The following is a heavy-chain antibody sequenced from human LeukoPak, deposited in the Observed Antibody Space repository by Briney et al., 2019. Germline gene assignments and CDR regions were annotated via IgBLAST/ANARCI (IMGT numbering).Heavy chain of an antibody. V-gene: IGHV4-59*01. CDR3: GSWGTAMIG. CDR1: GGSINTFYY. D-gene: IGHD3-22*01. CDR2: VYHTGST. Sequence: SETLSLTCTVSGGSINTFYYWSWIRQPPGKGLEWIGYVYHTGSTNYNPSLKSRGTISIDASKNQFSLKLSSVTAADTAVHYCGSWGTAMIGWGQGTLVTVSS. J-gene: IGHJ4*02.